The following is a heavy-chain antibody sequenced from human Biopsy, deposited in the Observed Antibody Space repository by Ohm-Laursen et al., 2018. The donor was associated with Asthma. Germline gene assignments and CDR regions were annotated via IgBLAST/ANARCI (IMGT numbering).Heavy chain of an antibody. CDR3: ARGYSGSDRIVYYYSGLEV. CDR1: GDSFSNYA. V-gene: IGHV1-69*13. Sequence: SVKVSCKASGDSFSNYAISWVRQAPGQGLEWMGGLIPVLGTPDHAQMFEGRVTITADESTSTAYMELGSRSSEDTAVYYCARGYSGSDRIVYYYSGLEVWGQGTTVTVSS. D-gene: IGHD5-12*01. J-gene: IGHJ6*02. CDR2: LIPVLGTP.